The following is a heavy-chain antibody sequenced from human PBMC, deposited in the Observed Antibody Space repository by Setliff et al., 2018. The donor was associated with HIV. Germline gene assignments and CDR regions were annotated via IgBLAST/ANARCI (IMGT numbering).Heavy chain of an antibody. V-gene: IGHV3-30*04. J-gene: IGHJ5*02. CDR3: VRIGHGYSFANGFDP. CDR1: GFDFSGYS. D-gene: IGHD5-18*01. Sequence: PGGSLRLSCVASGFDFSGYSMPWVRQAPGKGPEWVAAISNVAVKTYYADAVRGRFIISRDNSKNTVYLQMNNLRVDDTAVYYCVRIGHGYSFANGFDPWGQGTPVTVSS. CDR2: ISNVAVKT.